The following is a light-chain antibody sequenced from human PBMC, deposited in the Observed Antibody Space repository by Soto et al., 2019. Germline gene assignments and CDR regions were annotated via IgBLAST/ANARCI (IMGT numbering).Light chain of an antibody. CDR2: DAS. V-gene: IGKV3-11*01. Sequence: EIVLTQSPATLSLSPGERATLSCRASQSVSSYLAWYQQNPGQAPRLLIYDASNRATGIPARFSGSGSGKDFTLSISSREPGDFAVYYCQQRSKSPRTFGQGTKLEIK. J-gene: IGKJ2*01. CDR3: QQRSKSPRT. CDR1: QSVSSY.